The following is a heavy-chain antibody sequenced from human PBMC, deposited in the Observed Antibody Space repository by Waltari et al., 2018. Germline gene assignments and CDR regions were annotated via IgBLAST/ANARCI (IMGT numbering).Heavy chain of an antibody. Sequence: EVQLVESGGGLVKPGGSLRLSCAASGFTFSSYSMNWVRQAPGKGLEWVSSISSSSSYIYYADSVKGRFTISRDNAKNSLYLQMNSLRAEDTAVYYCARGYRVVIAIGWYFDLWGRGTLVTVSS. CDR1: GFTFSSYS. V-gene: IGHV3-21*01. D-gene: IGHD2-21*01. CDR2: ISSSSSYI. CDR3: ARGYRVVIAIGWYFDL. J-gene: IGHJ2*01.